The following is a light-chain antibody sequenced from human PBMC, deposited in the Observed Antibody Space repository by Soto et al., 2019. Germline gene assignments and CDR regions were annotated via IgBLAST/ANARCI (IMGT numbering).Light chain of an antibody. J-gene: IGLJ1*01. CDR1: SRDVGGYTY. Sequence: QSALTQPPSASGSTGQSVTISCTGTSRDVGGYTYVSWYQQHPGKAPKLLTFEVNKRPSGVPDRFSGSKSGNTASLTVSGLQAEDEGDYYCSSYAGDNNPYVFGTGTKLTVL. V-gene: IGLV2-8*01. CDR3: SSYAGDNNPYV. CDR2: EVN.